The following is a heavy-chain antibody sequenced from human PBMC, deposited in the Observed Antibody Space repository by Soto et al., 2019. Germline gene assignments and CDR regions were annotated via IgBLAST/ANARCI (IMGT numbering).Heavy chain of an antibody. D-gene: IGHD6-25*01. CDR2: IYYTGAT. Sequence: QVQLQESGPGLVESSGTLSLTCEVSSGSISSGNWWSWVRQPPGKGLEWIGEIYYTGATNYNPSLKSRVTMTIDKSKDQFSLNLRSATAAYTAVYYCARVFSSGSGWMYYFDFWGQGILVSVSS. V-gene: IGHV4-4*02. J-gene: IGHJ4*02. CDR3: ARVFSSGSGWMYYFDF. CDR1: SGSISSGNW.